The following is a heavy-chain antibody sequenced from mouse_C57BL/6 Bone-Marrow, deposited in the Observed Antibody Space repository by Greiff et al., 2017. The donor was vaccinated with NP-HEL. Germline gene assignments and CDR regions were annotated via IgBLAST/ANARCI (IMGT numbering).Heavy chain of an antibody. CDR1: GFSFNTYA. CDR2: IRSKSNNYAT. CDR3: VRQAYHYAMDY. Sequence: EVQRVESGGGLVQPKGSLKLSCAASGFSFNTYAMNWVRQAPGKGLEWVARIRSKSNNYATSYAVSVKDRFTISRDDSESMLYLQMNNLKTEDTAMYYCVRQAYHYAMDYWGQGTSVTVSS. V-gene: IGHV10-1*01. J-gene: IGHJ4*01.